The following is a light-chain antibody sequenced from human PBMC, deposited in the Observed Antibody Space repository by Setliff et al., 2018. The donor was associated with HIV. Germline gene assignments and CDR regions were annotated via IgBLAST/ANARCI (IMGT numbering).Light chain of an antibody. CDR2: GVR. V-gene: IGLV2-14*03. CDR1: SSDVGGYNY. J-gene: IGLJ1*01. Sequence: QSVLPQPASVSGSPGQSITITSTGTSSDVGGYNYVSWYQQHPGKAPKLIIYGVRNRPSGVSERFSGSKSGNTASLTISGLQAEDEADYYGSSYAITNSLPFGTGTKVTVL. CDR3: SSYAITNSLP.